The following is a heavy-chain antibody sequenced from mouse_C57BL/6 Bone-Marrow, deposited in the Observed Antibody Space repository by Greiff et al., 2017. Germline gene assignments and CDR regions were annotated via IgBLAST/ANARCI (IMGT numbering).Heavy chain of an antibody. D-gene: IGHD1-1*01. V-gene: IGHV5-6*02. J-gene: IGHJ2*01. CDR3: ARPGSSYYFDY. Sequence: DVKLQESGGDLVKPGGSLKLSCAASGFTFSSYGMSWVRQTPDKRLEWVATISSGGSYTYYPDSVKGRFTISRDNAKNTLYLQMSSLKSEDTAMYYCARPGSSYYFDYWGQGTTLTVSS. CDR2: ISSGGSYT. CDR1: GFTFSSYG.